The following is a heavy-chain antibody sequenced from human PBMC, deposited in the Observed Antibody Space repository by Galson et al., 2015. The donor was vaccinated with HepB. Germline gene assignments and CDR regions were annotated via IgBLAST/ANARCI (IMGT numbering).Heavy chain of an antibody. J-gene: IGHJ4*02. CDR2: ISAYNGNT. Sequence: SCKASGYTFTSYGISWVRQAPGQGLEWMGWISAYNGNTNYAQKLQGRVTMTTDTSTSTAYMELRSLRSDDTAVYYCARAFVVVPAAIGGGDYWGQGTLVTVSS. V-gene: IGHV1-18*01. CDR1: GYTFTSYG. CDR3: ARAFVVVPAAIGGGDY. D-gene: IGHD2-2*01.